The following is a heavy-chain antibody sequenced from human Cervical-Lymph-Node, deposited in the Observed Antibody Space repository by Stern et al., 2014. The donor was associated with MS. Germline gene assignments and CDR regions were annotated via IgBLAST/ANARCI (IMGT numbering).Heavy chain of an antibody. CDR2: IYPYDSDT. CDR1: GYSFTIYY. V-gene: IGHV5-51*01. CDR3: ARHVQGFDY. J-gene: IGHJ4*02. Sequence: EDQLVESGAEVKKPGESLKISCKLSGYSFTIYYIAWVRQMPGKGLEWMGVIYPYDSDTTYSPSFQGQVTISASKSIATAYLQWSSLRAADTAMYYCARHVQGFDYWGQGTLVTVSS.